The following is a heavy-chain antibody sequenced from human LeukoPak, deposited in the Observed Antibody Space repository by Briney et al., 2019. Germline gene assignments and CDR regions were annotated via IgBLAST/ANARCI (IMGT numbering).Heavy chain of an antibody. CDR2: ISCTGTYI. D-gene: IGHD2-2*01. Sequence: GGSLRLSCAASGFTFSSYSMNWVRQAPGKGLKWVSPISCTGTYIYYADSVKGRFTISRDNAKNSLYLQMNSLRAEDTAVYYCARDPSVVPAAVNWFDPWGQGTLVTVSS. J-gene: IGHJ5*02. CDR1: GFTFSSYS. CDR3: ARDPSVVPAAVNWFDP. V-gene: IGHV3-21*01.